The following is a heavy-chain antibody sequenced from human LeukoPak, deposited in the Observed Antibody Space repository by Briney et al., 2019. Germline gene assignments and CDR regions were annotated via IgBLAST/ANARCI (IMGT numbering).Heavy chain of an antibody. J-gene: IGHJ4*02. CDR1: GFTVSTYA. D-gene: IGHD3-10*01. Sequence: GGSLRLSCAASGFTVSTYAMAWVRQAPGKGLEWVSTIYDDNTYYADSVKGRFAISTDNSKNTLYLQMNSLRVEDTAVYFCAARKVRGVWFYLDYWGQGTLVTVSS. V-gene: IGHV3-23*01. CDR2: IYDDNT. CDR3: AARKVRGVWFYLDY.